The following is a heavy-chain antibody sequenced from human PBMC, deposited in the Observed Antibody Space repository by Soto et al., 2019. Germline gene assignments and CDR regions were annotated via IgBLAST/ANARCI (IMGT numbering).Heavy chain of an antibody. D-gene: IGHD3-3*01. J-gene: IGHJ4*02. CDR3: AREARGYDFWSGYYPDY. Sequence: EVQLVESGGGLVQPGGSLRLSCAASGFTFSSNWMHWVRQAPGKGLVWVSRINSDGSSTSYADSVKGRFTISRDNAKNTLYLQMNSLRAEDTAVYYCAREARGYDFWSGYYPDYWGQGTLVTVSS. CDR2: INSDGSST. CDR1: GFTFSSNW. V-gene: IGHV3-74*01.